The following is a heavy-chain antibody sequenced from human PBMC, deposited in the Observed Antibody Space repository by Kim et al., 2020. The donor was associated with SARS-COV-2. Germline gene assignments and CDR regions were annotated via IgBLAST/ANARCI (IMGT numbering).Heavy chain of an antibody. J-gene: IGHJ4*02. Sequence: GGSLRLSCAAFGFTFRSFDMHWVRQAPGKGLEWVAVISYDGSTRFYADSMKGRFTISRDNSKNTLYLQINSLRLEDTAVYYCAKVGEGSGSYPEYWGQGT. CDR1: GFTFRSFD. D-gene: IGHD3-10*01. CDR2: ISYDGSTR. V-gene: IGHV3-30*18. CDR3: AKVGEGSGSYPEY.